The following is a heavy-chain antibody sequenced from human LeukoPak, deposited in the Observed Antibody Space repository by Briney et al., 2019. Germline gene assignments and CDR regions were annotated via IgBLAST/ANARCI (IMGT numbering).Heavy chain of an antibody. Sequence: GASVKVSCKASGYTFTSYGISSVRQAPGQRLEWMGWISAYNGNTNYAHRLQGRVTMTIHTSTSTAYMELRSLRSDDTAVYYCARDMVQGVMVYMDVWGKGTPVTVSS. CDR2: ISAYNGNT. CDR3: ARDMVQGVMVYMDV. V-gene: IGHV1-18*01. CDR1: GYTFTSYG. D-gene: IGHD3-10*01. J-gene: IGHJ6*03.